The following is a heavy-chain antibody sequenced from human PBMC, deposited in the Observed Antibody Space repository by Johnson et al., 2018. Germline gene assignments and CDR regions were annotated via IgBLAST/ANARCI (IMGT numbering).Heavy chain of an antibody. CDR3: ARGPAYYYDTSGYPDYYYGLDV. V-gene: IGHV4-59*06. Sequence: QVQLVQSGPGLVKPSETLSLTCTFSGDSINNYFWNWIRQHPGKGLEWIGYIYYSGRPYYKPSLKSRVTISVDTSKNQFSLKLSSVTAADTAVYYCARGPAYYYDTSGYPDYYYGLDVWGQGTTVTVSS. CDR2: IYYSGRP. D-gene: IGHD3-22*01. J-gene: IGHJ6*02. CDR1: GDSINNYF.